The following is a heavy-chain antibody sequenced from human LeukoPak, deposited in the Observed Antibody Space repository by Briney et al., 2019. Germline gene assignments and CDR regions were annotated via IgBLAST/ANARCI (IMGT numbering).Heavy chain of an antibody. CDR1: GFTFSSYS. V-gene: IGHV3-21*01. CDR3: ARDGAVAY. Sequence: GGSLRLSCAASGFTFSSYSMNWVRQAPGKGLEWVSSISSSSSYIYHADSVKGRFTISRDNAKNSLYLQMNSLRAEDTAVYYCARDGAVAYWGQGTLVTVSS. J-gene: IGHJ4*02. CDR2: ISSSSSYI. D-gene: IGHD6-19*01.